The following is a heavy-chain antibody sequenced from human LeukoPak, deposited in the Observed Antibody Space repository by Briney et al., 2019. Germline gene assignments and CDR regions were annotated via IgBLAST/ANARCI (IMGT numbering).Heavy chain of an antibody. CDR3: ARERGLHGEIVVVPAYYMDV. Sequence: SVKVSCKASGGTFSSYTISWVRQAPGQGLEWMGRIIPILGIANYAQTFHGRVTITADKSTSTAYMELSSLRSEDTAVYYCARERGLHGEIVVVPAYYMDVWGKGTTVTVSS. CDR1: GGTFSSYT. J-gene: IGHJ6*03. D-gene: IGHD2-2*01. CDR2: IIPILGIA. V-gene: IGHV1-69*04.